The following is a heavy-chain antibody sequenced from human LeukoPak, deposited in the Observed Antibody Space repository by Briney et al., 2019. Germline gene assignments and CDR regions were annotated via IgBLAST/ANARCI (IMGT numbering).Heavy chain of an antibody. CDR3: AREPITSGGNDAFDI. D-gene: IGHD3-16*01. J-gene: IGHJ3*02. CDR2: IYSTGST. CDR1: GGSISSGAYY. V-gene: IGHV4-39*02. Sequence: PSVTLSLTCIVSGGSISSGAYYWAWIRQPPGKGLEWIGSIYSTGSTYKNPSLKSRVTISIDTSKNQFSLKLNSVTAADTAVFYCAREPITSGGNDAFDIWGQGTMVTVS.